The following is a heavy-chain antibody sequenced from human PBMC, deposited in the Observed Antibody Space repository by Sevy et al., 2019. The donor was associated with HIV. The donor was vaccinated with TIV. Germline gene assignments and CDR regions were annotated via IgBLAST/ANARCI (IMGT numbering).Heavy chain of an antibody. CDR3: AGEDLRTGGIGYLFDP. J-gene: IGHJ5*02. CDR1: GFTFTSYE. V-gene: IGHV3-48*03. Sequence: GGSLRLSCAASGFTFTSYEMNWVRQAPGKGLEWLSYISNSGTTIYYSDSVKGRFTISRDNARNSLYLQMSSLRAEDTAVYYCAGEDLRTGGIGYLFDPWGQGTLVTVSS. D-gene: IGHD2-8*02. CDR2: ISNSGTTI.